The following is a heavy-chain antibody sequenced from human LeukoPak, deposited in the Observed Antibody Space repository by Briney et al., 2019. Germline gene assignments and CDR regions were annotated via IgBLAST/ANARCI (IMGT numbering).Heavy chain of an antibody. CDR2: IYYSGSA. CDR3: ARKAAVVSASNDVFDM. J-gene: IGHJ3*02. Sequence: SETLSLTCAVPGGSISTYYWSWIRQPPGKGLEWIGYIYYSGSANYNPSLKSRVTISIDTSKNQFSLKLSSVTAADTAVYFCARKAAVVSASNDVFDMWGQGTMVTVSS. CDR1: GGSISTYY. D-gene: IGHD2-15*01. V-gene: IGHV4-59*01.